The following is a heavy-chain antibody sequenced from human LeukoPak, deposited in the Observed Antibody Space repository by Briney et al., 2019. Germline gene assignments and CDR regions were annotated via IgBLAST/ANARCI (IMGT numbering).Heavy chain of an antibody. V-gene: IGHV3-66*02. Sequence: PGGSLRLSCAASGFTVSSNYMSSFRQAPGKGLEWVSVIYSGGSTYYADSVKGRFTISRDNSKNTLYLQMNSLRAEDTAVYYCTGGGGIAVAGTAYWGQGTLVTVSS. CDR3: TGGGGIAVAGTAY. D-gene: IGHD6-19*01. CDR1: GFTVSSNY. J-gene: IGHJ4*02. CDR2: IYSGGST.